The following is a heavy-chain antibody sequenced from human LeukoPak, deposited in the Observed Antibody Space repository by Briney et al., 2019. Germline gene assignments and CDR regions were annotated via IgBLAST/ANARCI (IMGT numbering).Heavy chain of an antibody. CDR1: GFTFSSYS. D-gene: IGHD5-12*01. J-gene: IGHJ4*02. CDR2: ISSSSSYI. Sequence: GGSLRLSCAASGFTFSSYSMNWVRQAPGKGLEWVSSISSSSSYIYYADSVKGRFTISRDNAKYSLYLQMNSLRAEDTAVYYCARVDGATEYTFDYWGQGTLVTVSS. CDR3: ARVDGATEYTFDY. V-gene: IGHV3-21*01.